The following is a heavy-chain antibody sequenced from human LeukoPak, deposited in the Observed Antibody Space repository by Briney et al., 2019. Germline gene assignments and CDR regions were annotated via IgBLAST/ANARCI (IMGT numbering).Heavy chain of an antibody. V-gene: IGHV4-59*12. Sequence: PSETLSLTCTVSGGSISNYYWSWIRQPPGKGLEWIGYIYYSGSTNYNPSLKSRVTISVDTSKNQFSLKLSSVTAADTAVYYCARSIVVVPPTWYYYYGMDVWGQGTTVTVSS. CDR2: IYYSGST. CDR1: GGSISNYY. CDR3: ARSIVVVPPTWYYYYGMDV. D-gene: IGHD2-2*01. J-gene: IGHJ6*02.